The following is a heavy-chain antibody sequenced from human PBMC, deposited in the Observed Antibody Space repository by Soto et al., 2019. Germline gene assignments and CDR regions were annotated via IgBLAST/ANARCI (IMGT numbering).Heavy chain of an antibody. V-gene: IGHV4-59*01. J-gene: IGHJ6*03. CDR3: ARGGVAAAGTRLLWDYYYMDV. CDR2: IYYSGST. D-gene: IGHD6-13*01. CDR1: GGSISSYY. Sequence: QVQLQESGPGLVKPSETLSLTCTVSGGSISSYYWSWIRQPPGKGLEWIGYIYYSGSTNYNPSLKSRVTISVDTSKNQFSLKLSSVTAADTAVSYCARGGVAAAGTRLLWDYYYMDVWGKGTTVTVSS.